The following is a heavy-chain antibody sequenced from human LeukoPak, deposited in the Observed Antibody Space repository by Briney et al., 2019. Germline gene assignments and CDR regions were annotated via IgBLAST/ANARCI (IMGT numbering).Heavy chain of an antibody. J-gene: IGHJ3*02. V-gene: IGHV3-23*01. CDR3: AKDSGYEKAFDI. CDR1: GFTFSSYA. D-gene: IGHD5-12*01. CDR2: ISGSGGST. Sequence: GGSLRLSCAASGFTFSSYAMSWVRQAPGKGLEWVSAISGSGGSTYYADSVKGRFSISRDNSKNTLYLQLNSLRAEDTAVYYCAKDSGYEKAFDIWGQGTMVTVSS.